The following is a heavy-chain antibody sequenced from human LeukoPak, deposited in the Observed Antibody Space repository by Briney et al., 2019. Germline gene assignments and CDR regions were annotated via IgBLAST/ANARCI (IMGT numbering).Heavy chain of an antibody. CDR3: AKDAGDSSLGYFDY. V-gene: IGHV3-9*01. D-gene: IGHD3-22*01. CDR1: GFTFGDFA. Sequence: GTSLRLSCAGSGFTFGDFAMHWVRQAPGKGLEWVSGISWNSGSIGYADSVKGRFTISRDNAKNSLYLQMNSLRAEDTALYYCAKDAGDSSLGYFDYWGQGTLVTVSS. J-gene: IGHJ4*02. CDR2: ISWNSGSI.